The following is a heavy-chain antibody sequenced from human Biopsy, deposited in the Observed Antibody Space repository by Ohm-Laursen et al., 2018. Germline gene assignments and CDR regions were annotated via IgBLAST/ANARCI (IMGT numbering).Heavy chain of an antibody. CDR3: ARDPLNGHKHFDY. D-gene: IGHD2-8*01. J-gene: IGHJ4*02. CDR2: INCKTGAT. Sequence: SVKVSCKTSGYTFINYGINWVRQAPGQGLEWLGYINCKTGATNYAQKFQGTVTMTRDTSISTAYLALGSLRSADTAIYYCARDPLNGHKHFDYWGQGSLVTVSS. CDR1: GYTFINYG. V-gene: IGHV1-2*02.